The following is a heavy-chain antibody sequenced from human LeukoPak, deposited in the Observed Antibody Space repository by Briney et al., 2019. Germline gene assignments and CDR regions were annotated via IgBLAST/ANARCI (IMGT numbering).Heavy chain of an antibody. V-gene: IGHV3-11*03. J-gene: IGHJ4*02. CDR2: ISSSDTYT. D-gene: IGHD6-13*01. CDR1: GFTFSDYY. CDR3: ARRGGSSRGSQGDDY. Sequence: GGSLRLSCAASGFTFSDYYMSWIRQAPGKGLEWVSYISSSDTYTNYADSVKGRFTISRDNARNSLFLQMNSLRAEDTAVYYCARRGGSSRGSQGDDYWGQGTQVTVSS.